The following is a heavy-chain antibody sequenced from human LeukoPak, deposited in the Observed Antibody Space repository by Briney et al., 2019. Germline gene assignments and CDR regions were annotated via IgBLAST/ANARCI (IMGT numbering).Heavy chain of an antibody. CDR1: GYTFTGYY. CDR3: TRHQPVVVAATHLDIFDY. Sequence: ASVKVSCKASGYTFTGYYMHWVRQAPGQGLEWMGWINPNSGGTNYAQKFQGRVTMTRDTSISTAYMELSRLRSDDTAVYYCTRHQPVVVAATHLDIFDYWGQGTLVTVSS. CDR2: INPNSGGT. J-gene: IGHJ4*02. D-gene: IGHD2-15*01. V-gene: IGHV1-2*02.